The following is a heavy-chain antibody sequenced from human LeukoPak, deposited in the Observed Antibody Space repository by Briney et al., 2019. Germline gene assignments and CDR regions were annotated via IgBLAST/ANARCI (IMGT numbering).Heavy chain of an antibody. D-gene: IGHD2-15*01. CDR2: FSGSVETT. J-gene: IGHJ4*02. CDR1: GFTFSTYA. Sequence: GGSLRLSCAASGFTFSTYAMSWVRQTPGKGLEWVPTFSGSVETTYHADSVKGRFTISRDNSKNMLYLQMNSLRAEDTAVYYCAKASAGTCSHARCYHFDQWGQGTPVTASS. CDR3: AKASAGTCSHARCYHFDQ. V-gene: IGHV3-23*01.